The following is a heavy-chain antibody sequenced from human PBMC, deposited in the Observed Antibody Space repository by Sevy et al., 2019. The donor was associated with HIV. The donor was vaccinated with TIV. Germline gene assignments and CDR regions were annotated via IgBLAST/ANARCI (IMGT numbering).Heavy chain of an antibody. CDR1: GFTFSRYS. D-gene: IGHD2-8*01. Sequence: GGPLRPSVPPPGFTFSRYSMSWVRNPPGKGLDWVPPLSFGCGGLNNADSVKGRFTISRDNSKNSLYLQMNNLRAEDTAVYYCAREGCTKPHDYWGQGTLVTVSS. J-gene: IGHJ4*02. CDR2: LSFGCGGL. V-gene: IGHV3-23*01. CDR3: AREGCTKPHDY.